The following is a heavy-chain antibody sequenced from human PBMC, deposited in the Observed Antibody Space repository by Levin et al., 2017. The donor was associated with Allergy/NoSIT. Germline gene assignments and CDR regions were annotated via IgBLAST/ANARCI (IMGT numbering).Heavy chain of an antibody. J-gene: IGHJ5*02. D-gene: IGHD6-13*01. Sequence: PGGSLRLSCAASGFTFSSYAMSWVRQAPGKGLEWVSAISGSGGSTYYADSVKGRFTISRDNSKNTLYLQMNSLRAEDTAVYYCAKDPLSASIAAAGTGWFDPWGQGTLVTVSS. V-gene: IGHV3-23*01. CDR1: GFTFSSYA. CDR2: ISGSGGST. CDR3: AKDPLSASIAAAGTGWFDP.